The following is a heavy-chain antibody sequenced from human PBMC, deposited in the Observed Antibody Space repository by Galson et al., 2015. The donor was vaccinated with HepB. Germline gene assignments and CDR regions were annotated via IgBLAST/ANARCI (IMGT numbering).Heavy chain of an antibody. CDR1: GGSFSGYY. J-gene: IGHJ2*01. CDR2: INHSGST. Sequence: ETLSLTCAVYGGSFSGYYWSWIRLPPGKGLEWIGEINHSGSTNYNPSLKSRVTMSVDTSKNQFSLKLSSVTAADTAVYYCARDRPPVAANRYFDLWGRGTLVTVSS. CDR3: ARDRPPVAANRYFDL. V-gene: IGHV4-34*01. D-gene: IGHD6-19*01.